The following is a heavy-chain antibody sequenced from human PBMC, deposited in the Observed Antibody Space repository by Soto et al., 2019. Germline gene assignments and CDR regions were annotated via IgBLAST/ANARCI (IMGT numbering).Heavy chain of an antibody. Sequence: QVQLQESGPGLVKPSETLSLTCTVSGGSVSSGTYYWSWIRQPPGKGLEWIGYVYNIGSLNYNPSLKSXXTXSXXTFKNQFSLKLTSVTAADTAVYYCARADWSLPFDPWGQGTLVTVSS. CDR3: ARADWSLPFDP. V-gene: IGHV4-61*01. CDR1: GGSVSSGTYY. J-gene: IGHJ5*02. D-gene: IGHD3-3*01. CDR2: VYNIGSL.